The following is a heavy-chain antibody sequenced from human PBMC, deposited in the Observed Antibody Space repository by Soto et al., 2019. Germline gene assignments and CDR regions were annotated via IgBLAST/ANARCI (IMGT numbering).Heavy chain of an antibody. CDR2: IIPIFGTA. J-gene: IGHJ4*02. CDR3: ARDAYCGGDCHFDY. Sequence: QVQLVQSGAEVKKPGSSVKVSCKASGGTFSSYAISWVRQAPGQGLEWMGGIIPIFGTANYAQKFQGRVTMTADEATSTAYMELSSLRSEDTAVYYCARDAYCGGDCHFDYWGQGALVTVSS. D-gene: IGHD2-21*02. V-gene: IGHV1-69*12. CDR1: GGTFSSYA.